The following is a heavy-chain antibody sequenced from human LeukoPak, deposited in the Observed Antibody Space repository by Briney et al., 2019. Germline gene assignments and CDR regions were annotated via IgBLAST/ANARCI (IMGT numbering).Heavy chain of an antibody. V-gene: IGHV3-33*01. CDR1: GFTFSSNG. J-gene: IGHJ4*02. D-gene: IGHD3-22*01. Sequence: EPGGSLRLSCAASGFTFSSNGMHWVRQAPGKGLEWVALIWYDGSNKFYADSVKGRFTISRDNSKNTLYLQMNSLRAEDTAVYYCASTGRGYYDSIDYWGQGTLVTVSS. CDR3: ASTGRGYYDSIDY. CDR2: IWYDGSNK.